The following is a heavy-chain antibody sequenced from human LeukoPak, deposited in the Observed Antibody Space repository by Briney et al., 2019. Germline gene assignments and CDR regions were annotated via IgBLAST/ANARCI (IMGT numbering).Heavy chain of an antibody. Sequence: GGSLRLSCEASGFTFSSHWMSWVRQAPGKGLEWVAIIKQDGSEKDYVDSVTGRFTISRDNSKNTLYLQMNSLRAEDTAVYYCAREYGPFDYWGQGTLVTVSS. V-gene: IGHV3-7*01. CDR3: AREYGPFDY. CDR1: GFTFSSHW. D-gene: IGHD4-17*01. CDR2: IKQDGSEK. J-gene: IGHJ4*02.